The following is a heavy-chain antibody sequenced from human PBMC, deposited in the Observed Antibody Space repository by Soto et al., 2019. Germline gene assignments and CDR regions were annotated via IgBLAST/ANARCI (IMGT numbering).Heavy chain of an antibody. CDR3: ARDGAPSSSWYYY. CDR2: IKQDGSEK. CDR1: GFTFSSYW. V-gene: IGHV3-7*01. Sequence: PGGSLILSCAASGFTFSSYWMSWVRQAPGKGLEWVANIKQDGSEKYYVDSVKGRFTISRDNAKNSLYPQMNSLRAEDTAVYYCARDGAPSSSWYYYWGQGTLVPVSS. D-gene: IGHD6-13*01. J-gene: IGHJ4*02.